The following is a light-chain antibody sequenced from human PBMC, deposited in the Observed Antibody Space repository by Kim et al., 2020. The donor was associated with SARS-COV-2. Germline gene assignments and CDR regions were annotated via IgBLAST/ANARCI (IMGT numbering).Light chain of an antibody. CDR1: QSVITN. Sequence: VSHGHRASLSCRARQSVITNVAWYQQKPGQAPTLLIYDASTRAAGIPARFSGAGSGTEFSLTISRLQSGDCAVYYCQQYKSWPLTFGGGAKVDIK. J-gene: IGKJ4*01. V-gene: IGKV3-15*01. CDR2: DAS. CDR3: QQYKSWPLT.